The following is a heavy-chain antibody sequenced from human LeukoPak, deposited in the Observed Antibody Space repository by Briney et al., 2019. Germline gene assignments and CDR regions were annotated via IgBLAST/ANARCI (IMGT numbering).Heavy chain of an antibody. CDR2: IKQDGSEK. CDR3: ARESYGGYRGVFDY. CDR1: GFTFSSYW. V-gene: IGHV3-7*04. Sequence: GGSLRLSCAASGFTFSSYWMSWVRQAPGKGLEWVANIKQDGSEKYYVDSVKGRFTISRDNAKNSLYLQMNSLGAEDTAVFYCARESYGGYRGVFDYWGQGTLVTVSS. D-gene: IGHD5-12*01. J-gene: IGHJ4*02.